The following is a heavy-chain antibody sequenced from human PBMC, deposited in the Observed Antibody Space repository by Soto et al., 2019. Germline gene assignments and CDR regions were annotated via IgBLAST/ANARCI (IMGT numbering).Heavy chain of an antibody. CDR1: GFTVSNNY. V-gene: IGHV3-53*01. CDR3: ARGYSYAQPVFDY. D-gene: IGHD5-18*01. CDR2: IYSSGTT. J-gene: IGHJ4*02. Sequence: GGSLRLSCAATGFTVSNNYMTWVPQAPGKGLDSVSFIYSSGTTYYAEAVKRRFAISRDNFKNTLYLQMNSLRAEDTAVYYCARGYSYAQPVFDYWGLGTLFTVSS.